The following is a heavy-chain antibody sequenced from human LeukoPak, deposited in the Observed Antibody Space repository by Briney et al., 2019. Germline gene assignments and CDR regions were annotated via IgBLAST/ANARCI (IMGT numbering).Heavy chain of an antibody. V-gene: IGHV3-11*01. D-gene: IGHD3-10*01. CDR2: ISSSGTSI. CDR3: ARGRYYYGSWYMDV. J-gene: IGHJ6*02. CDR1: EFTFSDYQ. Sequence: GVSLRFSCAASEFTFSDYQMNWNRQAPGKGLEGILYISSSGTSIYYADSVKGSFTISRDNAKHSMYLQMNSLRAEGAAVYYCARGRYYYGSWYMDVWGQGTTVTVSS.